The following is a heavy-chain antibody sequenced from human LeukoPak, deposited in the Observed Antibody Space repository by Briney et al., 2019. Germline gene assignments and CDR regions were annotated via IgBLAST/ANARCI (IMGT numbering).Heavy chain of an antibody. J-gene: IGHJ4*02. Sequence: SETLSHTCAVFGGSFSGYYWSWIGQPPGKGLEWIGEINHSGSTNYNPSLKSRVTISVDTSKNQFSLKLSSVTAADTAVYHCARGPRRAAAAPEHWGQGTLVTVSS. D-gene: IGHD6-13*01. CDR2: INHSGST. CDR1: GGSFSGYY. V-gene: IGHV4-34*01. CDR3: ARGPRRAAAAPEH.